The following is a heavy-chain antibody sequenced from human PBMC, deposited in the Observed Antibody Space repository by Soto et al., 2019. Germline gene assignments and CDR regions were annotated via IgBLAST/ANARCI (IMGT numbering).Heavy chain of an antibody. CDR3: AADIAYFGMDV. CDR1: GFTFITSA. J-gene: IGHJ6*02. CDR2: IVVGSGIT. D-gene: IGHD6-13*01. Sequence: QRQLVQSGPQVKKPGTSVKVSCKASGFTFITSAMLWVRQARGQRLEWIGWIVVGSGITNYAQKFQERVTITRDMSTSTAYMELSSLRSEDTAVYYCAADIAYFGMDVWGQGTTVTVSS. V-gene: IGHV1-58*02.